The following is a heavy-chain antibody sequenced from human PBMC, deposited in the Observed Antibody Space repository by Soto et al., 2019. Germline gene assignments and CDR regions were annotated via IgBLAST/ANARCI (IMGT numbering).Heavy chain of an antibody. CDR2: IDPSDSYT. V-gene: IGHV5-10-1*01. CDR3: ARQRGPRDWFDP. CDR1: GYSFTSYW. J-gene: IGHJ5*02. D-gene: IGHD3-10*01. Sequence: PGESLKISCKGSGYSFTSYWISWVRQMPGKGLEWMGRIDPSDSYTNYSPSFQGHVTISADKSISTAYLQWSSLKASHTAMYYCARQRGPRDWFDPWGQGTLVTVSS.